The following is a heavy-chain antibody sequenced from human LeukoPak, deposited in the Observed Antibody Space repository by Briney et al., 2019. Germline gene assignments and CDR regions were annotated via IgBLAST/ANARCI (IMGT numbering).Heavy chain of an antibody. CDR1: GFIFSSYW. V-gene: IGHV3-7*04. D-gene: IGHD6-19*01. CDR2: INQDGSNK. J-gene: IGHJ3*02. Sequence: PGGSLRLSCAASGFIFSSYWMNWVRQAPGKGLEWVANINQDGSNKYYVDSVKGRFTISRDNAKNSLYLQMDSLRAEDTALYYCARGYSSGWYAGAAFDIWGQGTMVTVPS. CDR3: ARGYSSGWYAGAAFDI.